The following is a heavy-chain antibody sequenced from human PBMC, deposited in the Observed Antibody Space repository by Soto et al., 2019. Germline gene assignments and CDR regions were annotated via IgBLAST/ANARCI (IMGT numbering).Heavy chain of an antibody. J-gene: IGHJ6*02. CDR2: INPSGGST. V-gene: IGHV1-46*01. CDR1: GYTFTSYY. D-gene: IGHD3-22*01. Sequence: QVQLVQSGAEVKKPGASVKASCKASGYTFTSYYMHCVRQAPGQGLEWMGIINPSGGSTSYAQKFQGRVSMNRDTSTSTVYMELSSLRSEDTAVYYCERDLVSTDYYYYHGMDVWGQGTTVTVSS. CDR3: ERDLVSTDYYYYHGMDV.